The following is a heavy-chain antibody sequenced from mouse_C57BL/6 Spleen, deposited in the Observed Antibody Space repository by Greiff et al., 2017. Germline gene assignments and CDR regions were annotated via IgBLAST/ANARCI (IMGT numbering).Heavy chain of an antibody. CDR3: TRRNWGNFDY. J-gene: IGHJ2*01. Sequence: VKLVESGAELVRPGASVTLSCKASGYTFTDYEMHWVKQTPVHGLEWIGAIDPETGGTAYNQKFKGKAILTADKSSSTAYMELRSLTSEDSAVYYCTRRNWGNFDYWGQGTTLTVSS. CDR1: GYTFTDYE. V-gene: IGHV1-15*01. CDR2: IDPETGGT. D-gene: IGHD4-1*01.